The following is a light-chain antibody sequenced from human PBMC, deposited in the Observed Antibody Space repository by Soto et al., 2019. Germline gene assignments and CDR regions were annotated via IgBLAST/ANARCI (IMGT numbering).Light chain of an antibody. CDR3: QYWDNYSWT. CDR1: QSITDW. Sequence: DIQMTQSPSTLSASVGDRVTITCRASQSITDWLAWYQQKPGKAPKFLIYKASNLEGGVPSRFSVSGSGTECTLTISSVQPDDFATYYCQYWDNYSWTFGQGTKVEIK. CDR2: KAS. J-gene: IGKJ1*01. V-gene: IGKV1-5*03.